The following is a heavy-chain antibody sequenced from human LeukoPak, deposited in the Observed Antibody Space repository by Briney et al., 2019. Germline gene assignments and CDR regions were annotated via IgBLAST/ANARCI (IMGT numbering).Heavy chain of an antibody. Sequence: GASVKVTCKASGYTFTGYYMHWVRQPPGQGLEWMGWINPNRGDTNYAQKFQGRVTVTRDTFISTAYMGLSRLRSDDTAVYYCARGDNWNGNYYYGMDVWGQGTTVTVSS. J-gene: IGHJ6*02. D-gene: IGHD1-20*01. CDR3: ARGDNWNGNYYYGMDV. CDR1: GYTFTGYY. V-gene: IGHV1-2*02. CDR2: INPNRGDT.